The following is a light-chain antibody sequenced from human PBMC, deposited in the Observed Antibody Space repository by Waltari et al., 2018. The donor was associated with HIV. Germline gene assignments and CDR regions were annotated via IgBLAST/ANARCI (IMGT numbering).Light chain of an antibody. V-gene: IGLV2-8*01. CDR3: ASQAGSKDV. Sequence: QSALTQPPSASGSPGPSVTISCTGTSSDVGASNYVSWFQQHPGKAPKLMIYDVTKRPSGVPDRFSGSKSGNTASLTVSGLQAEDEADYYCASQAGSKDVFGGGTRLTVL. J-gene: IGLJ2*01. CDR1: SSDVGASNY. CDR2: DVT.